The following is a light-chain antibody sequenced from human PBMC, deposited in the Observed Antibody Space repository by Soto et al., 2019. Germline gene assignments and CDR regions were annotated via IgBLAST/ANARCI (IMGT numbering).Light chain of an antibody. J-gene: IGKJ1*01. CDR2: GAS. V-gene: IGKV3-11*01. Sequence: LTHSRGTLSLSPGERATLSCMASQCVSSIYLAWYQQKPGQAPSFLIYGASNRATGIPARFSGSGSGTDFTLTISSLEPEDFAVYYCQQRSNWPTFGQGTKVDIK. CDR3: QQRSNWPT. CDR1: QCVSSIY.